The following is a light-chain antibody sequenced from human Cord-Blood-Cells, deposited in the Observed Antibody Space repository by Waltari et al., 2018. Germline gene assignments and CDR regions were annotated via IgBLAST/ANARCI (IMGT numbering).Light chain of an antibody. CDR3: SSYTSSSTLYV. J-gene: IGLJ1*01. V-gene: IGLV2-14*01. Sequence: QSALTQPASVSGSPGQSITISCTGTSSDVGGYNYVSWYQPHPGKAPKLMIYEVSNRPAGVSDRVSGSNSGNAASLTISGLQAEYEADYYCSSYTSSSTLYVFGTGTKVTVL. CDR2: EVS. CDR1: SSDVGGYNY.